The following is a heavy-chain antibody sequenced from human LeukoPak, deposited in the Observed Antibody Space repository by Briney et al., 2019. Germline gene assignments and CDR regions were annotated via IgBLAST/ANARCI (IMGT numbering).Heavy chain of an antibody. CDR3: ARGAIQLWPYHFDY. CDR1: GGSISSGSYY. CDR2: IYTSGSP. D-gene: IGHD5-18*01. V-gene: IGHV4-61*02. Sequence: SETLSLTCTVSGGSISSGSYYWSWIRQPAGKGLEWIGRIYTSGSPNYNPSLKSRVTISVDTSKNQFSLKLSSVTAADTAVYYCARGAIQLWPYHFDYWGQGTLVTVSS. J-gene: IGHJ4*02.